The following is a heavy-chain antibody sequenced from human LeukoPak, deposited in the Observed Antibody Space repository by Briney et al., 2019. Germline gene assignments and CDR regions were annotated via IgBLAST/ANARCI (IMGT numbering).Heavy chain of an antibody. CDR3: ARGERTSYCSGGSCYSYDY. Sequence: SGTLSLTCGVSGGSISSNNWWSWVRQPPGQGLEWIGEIYHSGSANYNPSLKSRVTISVDKSKNQLSLKLISVTAADTAVYYCARGERTSYCSGGSCYSYDYWGQGTLVTVSS. J-gene: IGHJ4*02. V-gene: IGHV4-4*02. CDR2: IYHSGSA. CDR1: GGSISSNNW. D-gene: IGHD2-15*01.